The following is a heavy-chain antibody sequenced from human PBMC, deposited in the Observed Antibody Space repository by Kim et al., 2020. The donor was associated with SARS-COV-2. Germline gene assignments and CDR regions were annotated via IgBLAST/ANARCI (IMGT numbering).Heavy chain of an antibody. CDR1: GFTFSSYG. CDR3: ATEHDYGDFGLDP. Sequence: GGSLRLSCAASGFTFSSYGMHWVRQAPGKGLEWVAVIWYDGSNKYYADSVKGRFTISRDNSKNTLYLQMNSLRAEDTAVYYCATEHDYGDFGLDPWGQGTLVTVSS. J-gene: IGHJ5*02. V-gene: IGHV3-33*01. D-gene: IGHD4-17*01. CDR2: IWYDGSNK.